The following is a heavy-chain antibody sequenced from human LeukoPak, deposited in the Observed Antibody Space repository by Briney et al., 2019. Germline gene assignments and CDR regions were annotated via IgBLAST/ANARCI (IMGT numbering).Heavy chain of an antibody. Sequence: GGSLRLSCAASGFTFSSYWMHWVRQAPGKGLVWVSRINSDGSSTSYADSVKGRFTISRDNAKNSVYLQMNSLRAEDTAVYYCARGGLNGAHYYDSSGYPDYWGQGTLVTVSS. CDR2: INSDGSST. V-gene: IGHV3-74*01. D-gene: IGHD3-22*01. J-gene: IGHJ4*02. CDR3: ARGGLNGAHYYDSSGYPDY. CDR1: GFTFSSYW.